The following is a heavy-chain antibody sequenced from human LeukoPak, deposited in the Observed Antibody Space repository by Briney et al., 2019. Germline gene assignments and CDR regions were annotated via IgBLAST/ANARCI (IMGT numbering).Heavy chain of an antibody. Sequence: PGGSLRLSCAASGFTFSSYSMNWVRQAPGKGLEWVSGISWNSGSIGYADSVKGRFTISRDNAKNSLYLQMNSLRAEDTALYYCANFRPGYWGQGTLVTVSS. CDR2: ISWNSGSI. V-gene: IGHV3-9*01. CDR1: GFTFSSYS. D-gene: IGHD3-10*01. J-gene: IGHJ4*02. CDR3: ANFRPGY.